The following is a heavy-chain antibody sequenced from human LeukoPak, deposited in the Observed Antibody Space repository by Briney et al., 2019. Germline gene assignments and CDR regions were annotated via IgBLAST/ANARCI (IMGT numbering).Heavy chain of an antibody. J-gene: IGHJ4*02. V-gene: IGHV4-30-4*01. D-gene: IGHD6-6*01. CDR1: GGSIRTGDHY. CDR2: IYYTGIT. Sequence: SQTLSLTCTVSGGSIRTGDHYWTWLRQSPGKGLEWLGYIYYTGITFYNPSLESRIALSLDTSKNQFSLRLTSVTGADTAVYFCATSASIATRAVFDSWGQGTLVTVSS. CDR3: ATSASIATRAVFDS.